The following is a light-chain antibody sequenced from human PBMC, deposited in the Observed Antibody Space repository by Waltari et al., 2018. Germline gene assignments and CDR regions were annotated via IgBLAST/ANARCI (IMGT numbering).Light chain of an antibody. CDR2: AGS. V-gene: IGKV1-39*01. J-gene: IGKJ1*01. Sequence: DMQMTQSPSSLSASVGDRGTITCRASQSISSYINCYQHKPGKAPKLLIYAGSSLQSGVPSRFSGSGSEADFTLTISSLQPEDFVTYYCQQSYSTPRTFGQGTKVELK. CDR1: QSISSY. CDR3: QQSYSTPRT.